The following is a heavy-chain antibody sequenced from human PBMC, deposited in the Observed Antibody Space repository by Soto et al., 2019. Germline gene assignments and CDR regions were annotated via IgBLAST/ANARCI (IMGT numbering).Heavy chain of an antibody. J-gene: IGHJ4*02. CDR3: ATRSSGWAPFDY. CDR1: SGSISSSNW. V-gene: IGHV4-4*02. D-gene: IGHD6-19*01. Sequence: PSETLSLTCAVSSGSISSSNWWNWVRQPPGKGLEWIGEIYHSGSTNYNPSLQSRVTISVDKSKNQFSLKLTSMTAADTAVYYCATRSSGWAPFDYWGQGTLVTVSS. CDR2: IYHSGST.